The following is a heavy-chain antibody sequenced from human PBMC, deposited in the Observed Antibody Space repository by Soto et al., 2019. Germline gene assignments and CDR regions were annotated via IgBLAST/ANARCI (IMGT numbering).Heavy chain of an antibody. V-gene: IGHV1-2*04. CDR2: INPNSGGT. CDR1: GYTFTGYY. D-gene: IGHD6-13*01. Sequence: QVQLVQSGAEVKKPGASVKVSCKASGYTFTGYYMHWVRQAPGQGLEWRGWINPNSGGTNYAQKFQGWVTMTRDTSISTAYMELSRLRSDDTAVYYCARSCHGAAADDAEYFQHWGQGTLVTVSS. J-gene: IGHJ1*01. CDR3: ARSCHGAAADDAEYFQH.